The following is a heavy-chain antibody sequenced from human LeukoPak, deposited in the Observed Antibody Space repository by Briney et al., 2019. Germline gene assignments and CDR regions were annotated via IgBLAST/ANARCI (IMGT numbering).Heavy chain of an antibody. CDR3: ARGYSGSYYGYFDY. J-gene: IGHJ4*02. CDR2: ISAYNGNT. Sequence: ASVKVSCKASGYTFTSYGISWVRQASGQGLEWMGWISAYNGNTNYAQKLQGRVTMTTDTSTSTAYMELRSLRSDDTAVYYCARGYSGSYYGYFDYWGQGTLVTVSS. D-gene: IGHD1-26*01. V-gene: IGHV1-18*01. CDR1: GYTFTSYG.